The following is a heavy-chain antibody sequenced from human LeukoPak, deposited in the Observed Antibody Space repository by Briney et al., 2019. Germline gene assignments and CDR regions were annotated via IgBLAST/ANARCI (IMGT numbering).Heavy chain of an antibody. Sequence: KPSETLSLTCAVYGGSFSGYYWSWIRQPPGKGLEWIGEINHSGSTNYNPSLKSRVTISVDTSKNQFSLKLSSVTAADTAVYYCARAPLEVDYWGQGTLVTVSS. CDR2: INHSGST. CDR1: GGSFSGYY. D-gene: IGHD1-1*01. V-gene: IGHV4-34*01. J-gene: IGHJ4*02. CDR3: ARAPLEVDY.